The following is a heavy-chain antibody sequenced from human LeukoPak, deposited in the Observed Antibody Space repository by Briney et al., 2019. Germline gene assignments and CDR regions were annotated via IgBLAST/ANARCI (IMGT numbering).Heavy chain of an antibody. Sequence: PSQTLSLTCTVSGGSISSGGYYWSWIRQHPGKGLEWIGYIYYSGSTYYNPSLKSRLTISVDTSKNQFSLKLSSVTAADTAVYYCARVRWGALYDSSGYSDYYMDVWGKGTTVTVSS. J-gene: IGHJ6*03. CDR1: GGSISSGGYY. CDR3: ARVRWGALYDSSGYSDYYMDV. V-gene: IGHV4-31*03. CDR2: IYYSGST. D-gene: IGHD3-22*01.